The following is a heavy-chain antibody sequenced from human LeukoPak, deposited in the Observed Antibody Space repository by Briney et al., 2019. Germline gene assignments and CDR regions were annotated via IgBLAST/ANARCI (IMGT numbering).Heavy chain of an antibody. Sequence: ASVKVSCKVSGYTLTELSMHWVRQAPGKGLEWMGGFDPEDGETIYAQKFQGRVTMTEDTSTDTAYMELSSLRSEDTAVYYCATDPRGYYYDSSGYGYWGQGTLVTVSS. CDR3: ATDPRGYYYDSSGYGY. CDR1: GYTLTELS. J-gene: IGHJ4*02. D-gene: IGHD3-22*01. CDR2: FDPEDGET. V-gene: IGHV1-24*01.